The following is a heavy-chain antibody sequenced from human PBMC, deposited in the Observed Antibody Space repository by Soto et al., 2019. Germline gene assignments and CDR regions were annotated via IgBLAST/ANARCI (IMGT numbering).Heavy chain of an antibody. V-gene: IGHV4-4*02. D-gene: IGHD6-19*01. CDR2: ISHSGSV. CDR3: ARSFGWYAIEY. J-gene: IGHJ4*02. CDR1: GGSISSSHF. Sequence: QVLLQESGPGLVQPSGTLSLSCAVSGGSISSSHFWGWVRQPPGKGLEWVGDISHSGSVNYNPSLKSRVTLSIAQPKNQFSQKLNSVTAAGTAVYYCARSFGWYAIEYWGQETLVIVSS.